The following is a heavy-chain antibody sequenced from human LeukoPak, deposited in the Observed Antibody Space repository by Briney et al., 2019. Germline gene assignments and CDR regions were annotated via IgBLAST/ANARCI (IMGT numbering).Heavy chain of an antibody. CDR3: AGDGSGSCHFDY. D-gene: IGHD1-26*01. V-gene: IGHV3-30-3*01. CDR1: GFTFSSYA. J-gene: IGHJ4*02. Sequence: GGSLRLSCAASGFTFSSYAMHWVRQAPGKGLEWVAVISYDGSNKYYADSVKGRFTISRDNSKNTLYLQMNSLRAEDTAVYYCAGDGSGSCHFDYWGQGTLVTVSS. CDR2: ISYDGSNK.